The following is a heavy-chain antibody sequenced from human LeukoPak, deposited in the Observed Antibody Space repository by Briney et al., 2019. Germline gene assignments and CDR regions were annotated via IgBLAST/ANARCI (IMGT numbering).Heavy chain of an antibody. Sequence: ASVKVSCKASGYTFTSYDINWVRQATGQGLEWMGWMSPNSGNTGYAQKFQGRVTMTRNTSISTAYMELSSLRSEDTAVYYCASVSDDSSGYYLDNWFDPWGQGTLVTVSS. CDR3: ASVSDDSSGYYLDNWFDP. D-gene: IGHD3-22*01. CDR2: MSPNSGNT. CDR1: GYTFTSYD. J-gene: IGHJ5*02. V-gene: IGHV1-8*01.